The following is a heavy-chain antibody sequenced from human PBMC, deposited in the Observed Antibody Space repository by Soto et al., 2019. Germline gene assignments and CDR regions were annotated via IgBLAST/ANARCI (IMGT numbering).Heavy chain of an antibody. CDR3: ARQIYDSDTGPNFQYYFDS. V-gene: IGHV5-10-1*01. J-gene: IGHJ4*02. D-gene: IGHD3-22*01. CDR1: GYSFAGYW. CDR2: IDPSDSQT. Sequence: GESLKISCKGSGYSFAGYWITWVRQKPGEGLEWMGRIDPSDSQTYYSPSFRGHVTISVTKSITTVFLQWSSLRASDTAMYYCARQIYDSDTGPNFQYYFDSWGQGTPVTVSS.